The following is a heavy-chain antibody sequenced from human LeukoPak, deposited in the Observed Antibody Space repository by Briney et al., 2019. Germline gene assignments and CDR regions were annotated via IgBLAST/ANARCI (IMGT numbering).Heavy chain of an antibody. CDR3: ARHVRSSWHDY. J-gene: IGHJ4*02. CDR2: IYYSGST. Sequence: SETLPLTCTVSGGSISSSSYYWGWIRQPPGKGLEWIGSIYYSGSTYYNPSLKSRVTISVDTSKNQFSLKLSSVTAADTAVYYCARHVRSSWHDYWGQGTLVTVSS. V-gene: IGHV4-39*01. D-gene: IGHD6-13*01. CDR1: GGSISSSSYY.